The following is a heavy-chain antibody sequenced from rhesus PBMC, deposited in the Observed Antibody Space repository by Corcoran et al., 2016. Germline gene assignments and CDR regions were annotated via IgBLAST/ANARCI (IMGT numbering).Heavy chain of an antibody. Sequence: QVHLEESGPGLVKPSETLSLTCAVSGFSITTNYGWTWIRQPPGKGLKWIAYNDGYSVTHNSHPSLRGRLTISKDTSKNQFSLRLTSVTAADTAVYYCARRVHLSGHNSLDVWGRGVLVTVSS. J-gene: IGHJ5-2*02. D-gene: IGHD5-24*01. CDR2: NDGYSVTH. CDR1: GFSITTNYG. V-gene: IGHV4-127*01. CDR3: ARRVHLSGHNSLDV.